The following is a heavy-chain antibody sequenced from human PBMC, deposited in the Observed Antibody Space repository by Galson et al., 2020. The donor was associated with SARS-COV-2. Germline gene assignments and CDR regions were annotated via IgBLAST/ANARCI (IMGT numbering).Heavy chain of an antibody. CDR2: ISYDGSNK. J-gene: IGHJ4*02. Sequence: GGSLRLSCAASGFTFSSYAMHWVRQAPGKGLEWVAVISYDGSNKYYADSVKGRFTISRDNSKITLYLQMNSLRAEDTAVYYCARVFGAPQTQLWFGELYLGPSDYWGQGTLVTVSS. V-gene: IGHV3-30*01. D-gene: IGHD3-10*01. CDR1: GFTFSSYA. CDR3: ARVFGAPQTQLWFGELYLGPSDY.